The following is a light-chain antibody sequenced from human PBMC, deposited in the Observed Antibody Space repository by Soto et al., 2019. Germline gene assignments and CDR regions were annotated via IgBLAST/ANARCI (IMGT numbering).Light chain of an antibody. Sequence: DIQMTQSPSSLSASVGDRVTIXXQASQDISNYLNWYQQKPGKAPKLXXYDASNLETGVPSRFSGSGSGTDFTFTISSLQPEDIATYYCQQYDNLLAGTFGQGTKVDIK. CDR2: DAS. CDR1: QDISNY. J-gene: IGKJ1*01. CDR3: QQYDNLLAGT. V-gene: IGKV1-33*01.